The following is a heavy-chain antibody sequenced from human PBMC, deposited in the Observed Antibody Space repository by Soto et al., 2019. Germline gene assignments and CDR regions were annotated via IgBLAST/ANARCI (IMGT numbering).Heavy chain of an antibody. CDR1: GFTFSDYW. V-gene: IGHV3-7*03. J-gene: IGHJ4*02. CDR3: VKDGGYCSSSTCYSPRNHYFDS. CDR2: IKFDGSVK. D-gene: IGHD2-2*01. Sequence: GGSLRLSCEASGFTFSDYWMSWVRQAPGKGPEWVANIKFDGSVKQYVDSVRGRFSISRDNSRNSLFLQMNSLRAGDTPIYYCVKDGGYCSSSTCYSPRNHYFDSWGQGTLVTV.